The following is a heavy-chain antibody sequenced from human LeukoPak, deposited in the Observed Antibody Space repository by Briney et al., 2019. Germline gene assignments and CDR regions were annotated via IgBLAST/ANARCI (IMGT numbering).Heavy chain of an antibody. V-gene: IGHV3-23*01. CDR2: ISGSGGST. D-gene: IGHD2-2*01. Sequence: HPGGSLRLSCAASGFTFNTYWMHWVRQAPGKGLEWVSAISGSGGSTSYADSVKGRFTISRDNSKNTLFLQMNSLRAEDTAVYYCARVVEYCSSTGCNYWYFDLWGRGTLVTVSS. J-gene: IGHJ2*01. CDR1: GFTFNTYW. CDR3: ARVVEYCSSTGCNYWYFDL.